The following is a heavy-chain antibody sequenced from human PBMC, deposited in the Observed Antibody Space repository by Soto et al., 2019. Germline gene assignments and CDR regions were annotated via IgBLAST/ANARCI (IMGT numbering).Heavy chain of an antibody. CDR3: AMVDVYVTPSPQDV. D-gene: IGHD3-16*01. CDR2: INTYNGNT. CDR1: GYTFTRYG. J-gene: IGHJ6*02. V-gene: IGHV1-18*01. Sequence: QVQLVQSGAEVNNPGASVKVSYKASGYTFTRYGIGWARQAPGQGLEWMGWINTYNGNTNYAQNVQGRVTLTTDTSTSTAYMERRSLRSNDTAIYYCAMVDVYVTPSPQDVWGQGTTVIVSS.